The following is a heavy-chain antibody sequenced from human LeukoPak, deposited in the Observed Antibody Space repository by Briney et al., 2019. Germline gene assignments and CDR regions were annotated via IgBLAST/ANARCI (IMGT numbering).Heavy chain of an antibody. CDR2: IYPGDSDT. V-gene: IGHV5-51*01. Sequence: GESLKISCKGSGYSFTSYWIGWVRQMPGKGLGWRGIIYPGDSDTRYSPSFQGQVTISADKSISTAYLQWSSLKASDTAMYYCARIIAVAGKDYYYYYMDVWGKGTTVTVSS. CDR3: ARIIAVAGKDYYYYYMDV. D-gene: IGHD6-19*01. J-gene: IGHJ6*03. CDR1: GYSFTSYW.